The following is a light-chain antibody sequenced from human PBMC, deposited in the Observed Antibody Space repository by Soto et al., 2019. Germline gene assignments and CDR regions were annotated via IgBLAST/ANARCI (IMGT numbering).Light chain of an antibody. J-gene: IGLJ3*02. CDR3: CSYAASYTLL. V-gene: IGLV2-11*01. CDR1: SSNVGGYNY. Sequence: QSALTQPASVSGSPGQSITISCTGTSSNVGGYNYVSWYQQNPGKAPKLMIYDASKRPPGVPDRFSGSKSGNAAFLTISGLQVEDEADYYCCSYAASYTLLFGGGTKLTVL. CDR2: DAS.